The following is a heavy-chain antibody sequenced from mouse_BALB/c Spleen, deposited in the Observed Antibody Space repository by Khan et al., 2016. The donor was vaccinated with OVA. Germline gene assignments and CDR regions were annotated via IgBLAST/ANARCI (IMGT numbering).Heavy chain of an antibody. V-gene: IGHV2-6-7*01. J-gene: IGHJ4*01. CDR1: GFSLTGYG. Sequence: VQLQESGPGLVAPSQSLSITCTVSGFSLTGYGVNWVRQPPGKGLEWLGMIWGDGSTNYNSALKSRLSISKDNSKSQVFLKMNSLHTDDTARYYCARGIYYDDSYYDAMDDWGQGTSVTVSS. D-gene: IGHD2-13*01. CDR2: IWGDGST. CDR3: ARGIYYDDSYYDAMDD.